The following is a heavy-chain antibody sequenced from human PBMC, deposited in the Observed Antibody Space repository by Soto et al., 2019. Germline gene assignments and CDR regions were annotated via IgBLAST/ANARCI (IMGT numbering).Heavy chain of an antibody. V-gene: IGHV4-31*03. CDR1: GGSISRGGYY. CDR2: IYYSGST. Sequence: TLSLTCTVSGGSISRGGYYWSWIRQHPGKGLEWIGYIYYSGSTYYNPSLKSRVTISVDTSKNQFSLKLSSVTAADTAVYYCARDRFTGPAPLGSFDPWGQGTLVSV. J-gene: IGHJ5*02. D-gene: IGHD3-10*01. CDR3: ARDRFTGPAPLGSFDP.